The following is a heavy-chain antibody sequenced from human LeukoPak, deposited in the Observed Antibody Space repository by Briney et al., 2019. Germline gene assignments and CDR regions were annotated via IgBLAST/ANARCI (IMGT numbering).Heavy chain of an antibody. Sequence: PGGSLRLSCAASGFTFSTYSMNWVRQAPGKGLEWVSYISSSSSTVYYSDSVKGRFTISRDNTKNSLYLQMNSLRAEDTAVYYCARDTGGRGWFDPWGQGTLVTVSS. D-gene: IGHD2-8*02. CDR1: GFTFSTYS. V-gene: IGHV3-48*01. CDR2: ISSSSSTV. J-gene: IGHJ5*02. CDR3: ARDTGGRGWFDP.